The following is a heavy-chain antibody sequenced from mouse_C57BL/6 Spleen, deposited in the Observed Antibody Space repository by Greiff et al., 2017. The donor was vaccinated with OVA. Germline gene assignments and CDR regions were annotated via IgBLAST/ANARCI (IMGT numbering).Heavy chain of an antibody. CDR2: IYPGDGDT. D-gene: IGHD1-1*01. J-gene: IGHJ2*01. Sequence: QVQLQQSGPELVKPGASVKISCKASGYAFSSSWMNWVKQRPGKGLEWIGRIYPGDGDTNYNGKFKGKATLTADKSSSTAYMQLSSLTSEDSAVYFCARYGVITTKDYFDDWGQGTTLTVAS. V-gene: IGHV1-82*01. CDR1: GYAFSSSW. CDR3: ARYGVITTKDYFDD.